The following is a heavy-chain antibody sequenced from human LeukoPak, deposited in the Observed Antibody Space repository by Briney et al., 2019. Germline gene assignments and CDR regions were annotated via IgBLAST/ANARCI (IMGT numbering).Heavy chain of an antibody. D-gene: IGHD2-15*01. J-gene: IGHJ4*02. CDR3: ARGWEYCSGGSCYSYFDY. V-gene: IGHV3-21*01. Sequence: GGSLRLSCAASGFTFSSYSMNWVRQAPGKGLEWVSSISSSSSYIYYADSVKGRFTISRDSAKSSLYLQMYSLRAEDTAVYYCARGWEYCSGGSCYSYFDYWGQGTLVTVSS. CDR2: ISSSSSYI. CDR1: GFTFSSYS.